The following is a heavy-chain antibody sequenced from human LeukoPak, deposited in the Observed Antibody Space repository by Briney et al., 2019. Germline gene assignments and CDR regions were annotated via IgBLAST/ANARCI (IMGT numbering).Heavy chain of an antibody. CDR3: ARDFYGSGRHPDC. V-gene: IGHV1-46*01. Sequence: GASVKVSCKASGGTFSSYYMHWVRQAPGQGLEWMGIINPSGGSPSYAQKFQGRVTMTRDMSTSTVYMYLSSLRSEDTAVYYCARDFYGSGRHPDCWGQGTLVTVSS. J-gene: IGHJ4*02. CDR2: INPSGGSP. CDR1: GGTFSSYY. D-gene: IGHD3-10*01.